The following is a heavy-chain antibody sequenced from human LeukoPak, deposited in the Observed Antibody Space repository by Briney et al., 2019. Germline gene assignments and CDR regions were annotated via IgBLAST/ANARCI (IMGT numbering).Heavy chain of an antibody. CDR2: IIPICGTA. Sequence: GASVKVSCKASGGTFSSYAISWVRQAPGQGLEWMGGIIPICGTANYAQKFQGRVTITADESTSTAYMELSSLRSEDTAVYYCASSASALRLISKYQLPPYGMDVWGQGTTVTVSS. J-gene: IGHJ6*02. CDR1: GGTFSSYA. V-gene: IGHV1-69*13. CDR3: ASSASALRLISKYQLPPYGMDV. D-gene: IGHD2-2*01.